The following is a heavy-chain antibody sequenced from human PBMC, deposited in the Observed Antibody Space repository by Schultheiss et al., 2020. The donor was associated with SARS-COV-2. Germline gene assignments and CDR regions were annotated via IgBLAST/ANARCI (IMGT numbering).Heavy chain of an antibody. CDR3: ARGNTQLRTWFHP. CDR2: ISAYNGNT. Sequence: GESLKISCQGSGYSFANYWIGWVRQMPGQGLEWMGWISAYNGNTNYAQKLQGRVTMTTDTSTSTAYMELRSLRSDDTAVYYCARGNTQLRTWFHPWGQGTLVTVSS. J-gene: IGHJ5*02. V-gene: IGHV1-18*04. D-gene: IGHD3-3*01. CDR1: GYSFANYW.